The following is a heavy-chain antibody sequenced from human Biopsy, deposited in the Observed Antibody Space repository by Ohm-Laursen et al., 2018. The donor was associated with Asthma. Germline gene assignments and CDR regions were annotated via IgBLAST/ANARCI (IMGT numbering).Heavy chain of an antibody. D-gene: IGHD5-12*01. J-gene: IGHJ6*02. Sequence: SLRLSCAASGFTFSSYGMHWVRQAPGKGLEWVAVIWYDGGNTYYADSVKGRFIISRDNSKNTLYLQMNSLRAEDTAVYYCARDIVATMIGYYYYGMDVWGQGTTVTVSS. CDR1: GFTFSSYG. V-gene: IGHV3-33*01. CDR2: IWYDGGNT. CDR3: ARDIVATMIGYYYYGMDV.